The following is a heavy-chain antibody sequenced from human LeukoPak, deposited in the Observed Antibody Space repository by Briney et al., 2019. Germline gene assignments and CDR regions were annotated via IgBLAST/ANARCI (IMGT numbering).Heavy chain of an antibody. CDR1: GGSISSYY. D-gene: IGHD3-10*01. CDR2: IYTSGST. Sequence: SETLSLTCTVSGGSISSYYWSWIRQPAGKGLEWIGRIYTSGSTNYNPSLKSRVTMSVDTSKNQFSLKLSSVTAADTAVYYCARDQGGQNYGSGSYYKNWFDPWGQGTLVTVSS. J-gene: IGHJ5*02. CDR3: ARDQGGQNYGSGSYYKNWFDP. V-gene: IGHV4-4*07.